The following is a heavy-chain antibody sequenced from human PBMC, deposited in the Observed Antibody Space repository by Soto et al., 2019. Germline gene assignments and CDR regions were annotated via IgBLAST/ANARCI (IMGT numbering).Heavy chain of an antibody. J-gene: IGHJ6*02. D-gene: IGHD6-25*01. CDR2: LIPVFGST. CDR1: GGLFSSYA. CDR3: VRRGESGSGSSDYYFFMGV. V-gene: IGHV1-69*01. Sequence: QVLLVQSGAEVKKPGSSVTVSCKASGGLFSSYAISWVRQAPVQGLEWMAGLIPVFGSTHYTKKFQGRVTVTADESTSTAYQEVSSLRSEDTAIYYCVRRGESGSGSSDYYFFMGVWCQGTTVIVSS.